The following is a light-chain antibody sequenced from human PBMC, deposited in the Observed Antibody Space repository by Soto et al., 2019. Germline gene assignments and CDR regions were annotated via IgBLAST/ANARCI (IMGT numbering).Light chain of an antibody. Sequence: EIVLTQSPGTLSLSPGERATLSCRASQSVSSSYLAWYQQKPGQAPKLLIYGASSRATGIPDRSSGSGSGIEFTLTIIRLEPADFAVYYCHQSGSSPMRTFGQGTKVEVK. V-gene: IGKV3-20*01. CDR3: HQSGSSPMRT. CDR1: QSVSSSY. J-gene: IGKJ1*01. CDR2: GAS.